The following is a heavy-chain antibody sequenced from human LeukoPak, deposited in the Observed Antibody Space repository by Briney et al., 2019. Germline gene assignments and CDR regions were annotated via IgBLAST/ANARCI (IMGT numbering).Heavy chain of an antibody. Sequence: GGSLRLSCAASGFTFTSYSMNWVRQAPGKGLEWVSYISSTSSTIYYADSMKGRFTISRDNAKNSLYLQMNSLRAEDTAVYYCARDPPHGMDVWGQGTTVTVSS. CDR3: ARDPPHGMDV. V-gene: IGHV3-48*01. J-gene: IGHJ6*02. CDR1: GFTFTSYS. CDR2: ISSTSSTI.